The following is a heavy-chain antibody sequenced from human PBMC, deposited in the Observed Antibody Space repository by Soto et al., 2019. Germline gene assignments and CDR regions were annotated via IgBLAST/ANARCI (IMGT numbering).Heavy chain of an antibody. J-gene: IGHJ6*02. CDR2: IYYSGST. V-gene: IGHV4-61*08. D-gene: IGHD5-18*01. CDR1: GGSISSGDYY. CDR3: ARGIQLWTYYYYGMDV. Sequence: SETLSLTCTVSGGSISSGDYYWSWIRQPPGKGLEWIGYIYYSGSTNYNPSLKSRVTISVDTSKNQFSLKLSSVTAADTAVYYCARGIQLWTYYYYGMDVWGQGTTVTVS.